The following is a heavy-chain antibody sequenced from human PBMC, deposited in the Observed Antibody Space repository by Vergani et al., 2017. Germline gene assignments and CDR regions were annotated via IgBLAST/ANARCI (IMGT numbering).Heavy chain of an antibody. CDR3: ARGLWDCTHIRCSPPSY. J-gene: IGHJ4*02. Sequence: EVQLVESGGGVVRPGGSLRLSCAASGFTFDDYGITWVRQAPGKGLEWVSGLTWNGGRTSYADSVKGRFTISRDNAKKSVYLQMNSLRAEDTAMYFCARGLWDCTHIRCSPPSYWGQGTQVTVSS. CDR1: GFTFDDYG. D-gene: IGHD2-8*01. V-gene: IGHV3-20*04. CDR2: LTWNGGRT.